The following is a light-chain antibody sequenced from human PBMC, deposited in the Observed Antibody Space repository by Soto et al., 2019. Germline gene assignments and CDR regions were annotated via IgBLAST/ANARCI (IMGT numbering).Light chain of an antibody. V-gene: IGKV3-20*01. Sequence: EIVLTHSPGTLSLSPCERATLSCSASQSVSSSYLAWYQQRPGQAPRLLIYGAFRRATGIPDRFSGSGSGTDFTLTISRLEPEDFAFYYCQQYVTSPRLTFGGGTKVDI. CDR3: QQYVTSPRLT. J-gene: IGKJ4*01. CDR2: GAF. CDR1: QSVSSSY.